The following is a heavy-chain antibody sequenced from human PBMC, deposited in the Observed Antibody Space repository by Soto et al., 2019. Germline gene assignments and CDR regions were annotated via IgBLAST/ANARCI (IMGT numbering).Heavy chain of an antibody. Sequence: PSETLSLTCTVSGGSISSYYWSWIRQPPGKGLEWIGYIYYSGSTNYNPSLKSRVTISVDTSKNQFSLKLSSVTAADHGDYGTGLTSRKNWFDPWGQGTLVTVSS. J-gene: IGHJ5*02. CDR3: GLTSRKNWFDP. D-gene: IGHD4-17*01. V-gene: IGHV4-59*01. CDR1: GGSISSYY. CDR2: IYYSGST.